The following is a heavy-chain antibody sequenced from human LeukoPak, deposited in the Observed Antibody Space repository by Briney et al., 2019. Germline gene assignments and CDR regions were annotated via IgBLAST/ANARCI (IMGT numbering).Heavy chain of an antibody. CDR3: ARDVRYYYDSGGYYVRAFDI. CDR2: IKQDGSEK. D-gene: IGHD3-22*01. CDR1: GFTFSSYW. J-gene: IGHJ3*02. Sequence: GGSLRLSCAASGFTFSSYWMSWVRQAPGKGLEWVANIKQDGSEKYYVDSVKGRFTISRDNAKNSLYLQMNSLRDADTAVYYCARDVRYYYDSGGYYVRAFDIWGQGTMVTVSS. V-gene: IGHV3-7*01.